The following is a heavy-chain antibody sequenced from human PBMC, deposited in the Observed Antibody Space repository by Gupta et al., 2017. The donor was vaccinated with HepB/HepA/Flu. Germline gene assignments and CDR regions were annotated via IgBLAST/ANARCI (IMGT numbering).Heavy chain of an antibody. CDR3: AREGWNDAFDI. Sequence: EVQLVESGGGLVKPGGSLRLSCAASGFTFSSSSMNWVRQAPGKGLEWVSSITNSNSYKYYADSVKGRFTISRDNAKNSLYLQMNSLRAEDTALYYCAREGWNDAFDIWGQGTMVTVSS. CDR1: GFTFSSSS. CDR2: ITNSNSYK. V-gene: IGHV3-21*06. J-gene: IGHJ3*02. D-gene: IGHD1-1*01.